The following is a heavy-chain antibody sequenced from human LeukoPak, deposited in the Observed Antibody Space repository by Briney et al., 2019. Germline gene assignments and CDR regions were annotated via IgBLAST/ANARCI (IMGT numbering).Heavy chain of an antibody. Sequence: GGSLRLSCAASGFTFSSYDMHWVRQAPGKGLEWVAVISYDGSNKYYADSVKGRFTISRDNSKNTLYLQMNSLRAEDTAVYYCAKDLHMIAVAGPFNYWGQGTLVTVSS. V-gene: IGHV3-30*18. CDR1: GFTFSSYD. J-gene: IGHJ4*02. CDR3: AKDLHMIAVAGPFNY. D-gene: IGHD6-19*01. CDR2: ISYDGSNK.